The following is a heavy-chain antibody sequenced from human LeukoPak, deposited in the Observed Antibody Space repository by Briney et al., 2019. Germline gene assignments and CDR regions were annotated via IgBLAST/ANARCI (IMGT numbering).Heavy chain of an antibody. Sequence: GGSLRLSCAASGFIFNTYVMHWVRQAPGKGLEWLAFIRYDGSNKNYADSVKGRFTISRDNSKNTLFLQMNSLTAEDTAIYSCARPRLEYCSGGSCFDAFDIWGQGTMVTVPS. D-gene: IGHD2-15*01. CDR2: IRYDGSNK. CDR3: ARPRLEYCSGGSCFDAFDI. J-gene: IGHJ3*02. V-gene: IGHV3-30*02. CDR1: GFIFNTYV.